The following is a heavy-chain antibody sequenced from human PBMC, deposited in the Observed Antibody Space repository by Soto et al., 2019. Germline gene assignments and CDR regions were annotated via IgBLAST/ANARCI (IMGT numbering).Heavy chain of an antibody. CDR2: IYNGGST. Sequence: EVQLVESGGGLVQPGGSLRLSCAASGFTVSSNYMSWVRQSPGKGLEWVSVIYNGGSTYYADSVKGRFTISRDNAKNTLYLQMNSLRDEDTAVYYCAREYSYGYYYYYGMDVWGQGTTVTVSS. CDR1: GFTVSSNY. V-gene: IGHV3-66*01. J-gene: IGHJ6*02. D-gene: IGHD5-18*01. CDR3: AREYSYGYYYYYGMDV.